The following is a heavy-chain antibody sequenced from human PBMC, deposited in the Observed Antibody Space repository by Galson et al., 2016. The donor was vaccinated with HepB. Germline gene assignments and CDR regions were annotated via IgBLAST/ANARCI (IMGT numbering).Heavy chain of an antibody. J-gene: IGHJ3*01. CDR1: GDSVSSNSVA. CDR3: ARGAHSTFDV. V-gene: IGHV6-1*01. Sequence: CAISGDSVSSNSVAWNWIRQSPSRGPEWLGRTYRRSTYYNDDTESVKSRITINTDTSKNQFSLQLNSVTPEDTAVYYCARGAHSTFDVWGQGTMVTVFS. CDR2: TYRRSTYYN. D-gene: IGHD3-16*01.